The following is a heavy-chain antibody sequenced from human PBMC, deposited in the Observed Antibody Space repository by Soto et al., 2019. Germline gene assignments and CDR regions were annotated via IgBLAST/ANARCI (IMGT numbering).Heavy chain of an antibody. D-gene: IGHD6-13*01. Sequence: PSETLSLTCTVSGGSISSGGYYWSWIRQHPGKGLEWIGYIYYSGSTYYNPSLKSRVTISVDTSKNQFSLKLSSVTAADTAVYYCAREEAAAGTPFDYWGQGTLVTVSS. J-gene: IGHJ4*02. V-gene: IGHV4-31*03. CDR3: AREEAAAGTPFDY. CDR1: GGSISSGGYY. CDR2: IYYSGST.